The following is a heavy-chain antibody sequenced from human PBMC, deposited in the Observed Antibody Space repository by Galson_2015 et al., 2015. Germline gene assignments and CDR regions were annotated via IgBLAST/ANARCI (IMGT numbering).Heavy chain of an antibody. CDR1: GGSISSSSYY. J-gene: IGHJ4*02. V-gene: IGHV4-39*01. CDR3: ASHSSGWYLGY. D-gene: IGHD6-19*01. Sequence: ETLSLTCTVSGGSISSSSYYWGWIRPPPGKGLEWIGTISYSESTYYNPSLKSRLTISVDTSKNQFSLRLSSVTATDTAVYYCASHSSGWYLGYWGQGTLVTVSS. CDR2: ISYSEST.